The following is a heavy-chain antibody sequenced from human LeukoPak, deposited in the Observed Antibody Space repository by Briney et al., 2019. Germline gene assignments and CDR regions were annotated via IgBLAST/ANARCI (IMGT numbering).Heavy chain of an antibody. CDR2: ISGSGGTK. D-gene: IGHD2-15*01. Sequence: GGSLRLSCAASGFTFSSYAMSWVRQAPGKGLEWVSAISGSGGTKYYADSVKGRFTISRDNAKNSLYLQMNSLRAEDTAVYYCARDGYCSGGSCYSAVDYWGQGTLVTVSS. J-gene: IGHJ4*02. V-gene: IGHV3-23*01. CDR3: ARDGYCSGGSCYSAVDY. CDR1: GFTFSSYA.